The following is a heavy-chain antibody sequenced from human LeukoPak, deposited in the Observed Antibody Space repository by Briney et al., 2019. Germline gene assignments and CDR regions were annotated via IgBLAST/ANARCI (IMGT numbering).Heavy chain of an antibody. J-gene: IGHJ5*02. Sequence: GGSLRLSCAASGFTFSSYDMNWVRQAPGKGLEWVSGIGGSGGSTYYADSVKGRFTISRDNSKSTLYLQMTSLRAEDTAVYYCAKDVWWSVSWGQGTLVTVSS. V-gene: IGHV3-23*01. D-gene: IGHD2-8*02. CDR2: IGGSGGST. CDR1: GFTFSSYD. CDR3: AKDVWWSVS.